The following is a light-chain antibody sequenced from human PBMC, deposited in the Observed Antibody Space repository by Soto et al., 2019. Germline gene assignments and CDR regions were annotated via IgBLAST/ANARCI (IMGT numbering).Light chain of an antibody. CDR2: DNT. V-gene: IGLV1-40*01. CDR1: DSNIGAGYD. CDR3: QAYDSNRSGAI. Sequence: QSVRTQPPSVSGAPGQRVTISCTGSDSNIGAGYDVPWYQQLPRTAPKLLIHDNTNRPSGVPDRVSAFLSGTSASLAITGLHAEDEAEYYCQAYDSNRSGAIFGCGTKLTVL. J-gene: IGLJ2*01.